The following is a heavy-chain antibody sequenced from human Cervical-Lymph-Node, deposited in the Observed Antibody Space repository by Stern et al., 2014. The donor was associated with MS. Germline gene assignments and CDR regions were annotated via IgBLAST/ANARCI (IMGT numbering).Heavy chain of an antibody. CDR2: IYSGGST. V-gene: IGHV3-66*02. CDR1: GFTVNGHY. Sequence: EVQLVESGGGLVQPGGSLRLSCAVSGFTVNGHYMSWVRRAPGKGLEWVSVIYSGGSTYYTDSVKGRFTISRDTSKNTLYLQMDSLRAEDTAVYYCARDRGGSLDYFDSWGQGTLVTVSS. CDR3: ARDRGGSLDYFDS. J-gene: IGHJ4*02. D-gene: IGHD3-10*01.